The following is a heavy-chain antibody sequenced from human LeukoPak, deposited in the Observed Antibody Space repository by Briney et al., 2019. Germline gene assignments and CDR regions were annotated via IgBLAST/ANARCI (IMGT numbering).Heavy chain of an antibody. CDR2: ISGSGGST. D-gene: IGHD6-19*01. CDR1: GFTFSSYA. V-gene: IGHV3-23*01. CDR3: ARVTPPAGPAASYYYYMDV. Sequence: GGSLRLSCAASGFTFSSYAMSWVRQAPGKGLEWVSAISGSGGSTYYADSVKGRFTISRDNSKNTLYLQMNSLRAEDTAVYYCARVTPPAGPAASYYYYMDVWGKGTTVTVSS. J-gene: IGHJ6*03.